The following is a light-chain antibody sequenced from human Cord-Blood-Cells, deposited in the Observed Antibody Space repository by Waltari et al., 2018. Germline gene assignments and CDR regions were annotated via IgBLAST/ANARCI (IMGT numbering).Light chain of an antibody. CDR3: AAWDDSLNGPG. CDR1: SSNIGSNT. J-gene: IGLJ2*01. V-gene: IGLV1-44*01. CDR2: SNK. Sequence: QSVLTQPPSASGTPGQRVTISCSGSSSNIGSNTVNWYQQLPGTAPKLLIYSNKQRPSGVPDRFSGSKSGTSASLAISGLQSEYEADYYCAAWDDSLNGPGFGGGTKLTVL.